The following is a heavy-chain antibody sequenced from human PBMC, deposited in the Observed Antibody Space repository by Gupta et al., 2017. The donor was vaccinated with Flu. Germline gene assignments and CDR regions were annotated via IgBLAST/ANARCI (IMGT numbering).Heavy chain of an antibody. J-gene: IGHJ4*02. CDR3: AKLITVNSSLDS. D-gene: IGHD1-20*01. CDR1: GFTFSDHY. CDR2: SRGKSDSYST. V-gene: IGHV3-72*01. Sequence: EVQLVESGGGSVHPGGSLRLSCTVSGFTFSDHYMDWVRQAPGKGLEWVGRSRGKSDSYSTEYATSVKGRFTISRDVSKNSLFLHMKSLKTEDAAIYYCAKLITVNSSLDSWGQGTLVTVSS.